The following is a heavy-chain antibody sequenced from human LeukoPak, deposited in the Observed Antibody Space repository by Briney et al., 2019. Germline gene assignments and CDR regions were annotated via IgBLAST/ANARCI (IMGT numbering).Heavy chain of an antibody. CDR2: INPNSGGT. V-gene: IGHV1-2*02. J-gene: IGHJ4*02. CDR3: ATVRRGPYSNSPFDY. Sequence: GASVKVSCKASGYTFTGYYMHWVRQAPGQGLEWMGWINPNSGGTNYAQKFQGRVTMTRDTSISTAYMELSRLRSEDTAVYYCATVRRGPYSNSPFDYWGQGTLVTVSS. D-gene: IGHD4-11*01. CDR1: GYTFTGYY.